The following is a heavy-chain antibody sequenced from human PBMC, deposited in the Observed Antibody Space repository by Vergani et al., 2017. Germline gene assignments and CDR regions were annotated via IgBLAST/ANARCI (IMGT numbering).Heavy chain of an antibody. Sequence: VQLQESGPGLVKPSQTLSLTCTVSCGSISSGSYYWSWIRQPAGKGLEWIGRIYTSGSTNYNPSLKSRVTISVDTSKNQFSLKLSSVTAADTAVYYCAGMGLYDSSGYYYDAFDIWGQGTMVTVSS. J-gene: IGHJ3*02. CDR3: AGMGLYDSSGYYYDAFDI. V-gene: IGHV4-61*02. CDR2: IYTSGST. CDR1: CGSISSGSYY. D-gene: IGHD3-22*01.